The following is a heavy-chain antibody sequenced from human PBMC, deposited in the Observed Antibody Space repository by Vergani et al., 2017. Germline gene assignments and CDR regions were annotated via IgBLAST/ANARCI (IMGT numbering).Heavy chain of an antibody. CDR1: GDSITSSSYY. CDR3: ARTESFILRYFHWAL. V-gene: IGHV4-39*01. Sequence: QLHLQESGPGLVKPSETLSLTCTVSGDSITSSSYYWGWIRQPPGKGLEWIGNIYHSGGAYYNPSLKGRVTISVDTSKNQFSLEVTSVTAADTAIYFCARTESFILRYFHWALWVQGALVAVSS. J-gene: IGHJ4*02. D-gene: IGHD3-9*01. CDR2: IYHSGGA.